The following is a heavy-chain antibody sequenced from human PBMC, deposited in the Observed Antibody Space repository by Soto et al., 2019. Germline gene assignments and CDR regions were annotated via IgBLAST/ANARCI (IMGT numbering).Heavy chain of an antibody. CDR1: GYTFTTYG. Sequence: QVQMVQSANEVKRPGASVKVSCKASGYTFTTYGISWVRQAPGQGLEWMGWISAYYGDTKYAPKVQGRVTLTRDISTNTAYMELRSLRSDDTAMYYCAKDCSGASCGFDIWGQGTLVTVSS. J-gene: IGHJ4*02. V-gene: IGHV1-18*01. CDR3: AKDCSGASCGFDI. D-gene: IGHD2-15*01. CDR2: ISAYYGDT.